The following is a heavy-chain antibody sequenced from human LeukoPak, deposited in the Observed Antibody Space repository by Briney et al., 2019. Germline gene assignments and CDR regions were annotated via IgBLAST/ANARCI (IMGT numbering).Heavy chain of an antibody. V-gene: IGHV4-59*08. D-gene: IGHD3-22*01. CDR3: AGISDMIRSKPYDY. CDR2: VYYSGST. CDR1: GGSISSYY. J-gene: IGHJ4*02. Sequence: PSETLSLTCTVSGGSISSYYWSWIRQPPGKGLEWIGYVYYSGSTNYNPSLQSRVTISVDTSKNQFSLKLSSVTAADTAVYYCAGISDMIRSKPYDYWGQGTLVTVSS.